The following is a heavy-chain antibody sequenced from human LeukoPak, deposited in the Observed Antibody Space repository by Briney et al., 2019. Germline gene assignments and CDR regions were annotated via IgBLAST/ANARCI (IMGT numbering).Heavy chain of an antibody. Sequence: SETLSLTCTVSGGSISSYYWNWIRQPAGKGLEWIGRIYTSGSTNYNPSLKSRVTMSVDTSKNQFSLKLSSVTAADTAVYYCARCDDSSSWYPDYWGQGTLVTVSS. CDR2: IYTSGST. D-gene: IGHD6-13*01. CDR1: GGSISSYY. J-gene: IGHJ4*02. CDR3: ARCDDSSSWYPDY. V-gene: IGHV4-4*07.